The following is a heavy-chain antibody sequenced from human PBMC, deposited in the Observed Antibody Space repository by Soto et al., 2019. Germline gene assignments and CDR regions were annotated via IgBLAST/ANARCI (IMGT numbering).Heavy chain of an antibody. Sequence: QVQLVESGGGVVQPGRSLRLSCAASGFTFSSYGMHWVRQAPGKGLEWVAVISYDGSNKYYADSVKGRFTISRDNSKNTLYLQMNSLRAEDTAVYYCEKGPHSNEDYWGQGTLVTVSS. CDR3: EKGPHSNEDY. CDR2: ISYDGSNK. D-gene: IGHD4-4*01. CDR1: GFTFSSYG. V-gene: IGHV3-30*18. J-gene: IGHJ4*02.